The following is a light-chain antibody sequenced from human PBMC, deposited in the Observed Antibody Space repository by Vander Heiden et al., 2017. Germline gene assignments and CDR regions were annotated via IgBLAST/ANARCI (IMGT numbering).Light chain of an antibody. V-gene: IGKV1-39*01. Sequence: DIQLTQSPSSLSASVGDRVTITCRASRNINTNLDWYQQTPGKAPRLLRSAASKVQSGGPSRITGAAARADFTLTISEARPEDSVNYFCHQSNRAPLTFGAGTKVEI. CDR2: AAS. CDR3: HQSNRAPLT. J-gene: IGKJ4*01. CDR1: RNINTN.